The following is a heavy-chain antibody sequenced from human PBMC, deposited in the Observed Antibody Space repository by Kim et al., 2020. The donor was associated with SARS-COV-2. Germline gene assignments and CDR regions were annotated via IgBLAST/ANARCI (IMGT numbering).Heavy chain of an antibody. J-gene: IGHJ4*02. CDR1: GFTFSSYG. Sequence: GGSLRLSCAASGFTFSSYGMHWVRQAPGKGLEWVAVIWYDGSNKYYADSVKGRFTISRDNSKNTLYLQMNSLRAEDTAVYYCARGEQWLPPFLCDYWGQGTLVTVSS. CDR3: ARGEQWLPPFLCDY. V-gene: IGHV3-33*01. CDR2: IWYDGSNK. D-gene: IGHD6-19*01.